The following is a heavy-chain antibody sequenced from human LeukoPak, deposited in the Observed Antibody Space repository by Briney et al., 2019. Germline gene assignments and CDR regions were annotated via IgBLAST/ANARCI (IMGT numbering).Heavy chain of an antibody. D-gene: IGHD3-10*01. Sequence: ASVKVSCKASGYTLTSYDINWVRQATGQGLEWMGWMNPNSGNTGYAQKFQGRVTMTRNTSISTAYMELSSLRSEDTAVYYCARGRELWFGELSPMDVWGQGTTVTVSS. CDR3: ARGRELWFGELSPMDV. CDR1: GYTLTSYD. V-gene: IGHV1-8*01. J-gene: IGHJ6*02. CDR2: MNPNSGNT.